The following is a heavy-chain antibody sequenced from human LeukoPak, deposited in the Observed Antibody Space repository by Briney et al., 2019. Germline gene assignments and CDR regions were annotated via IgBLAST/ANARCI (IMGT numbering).Heavy chain of an antibody. D-gene: IGHD5-24*01. CDR1: GGSISSSSYY. CDR3: ARGFGRELSPYFDY. V-gene: IGHV4-39*01. CDR2: IYYSGST. Sequence: SETLSLTCTVSGGSISSSSYYWGWIRQPPGKGLEWIGSIYYSGSTYYNPSLKSRVTISVDTSKNQFSLKLSSVTAADTAVYYCARGFGRELSPYFDYWGQGTLVTVSS. J-gene: IGHJ4*02.